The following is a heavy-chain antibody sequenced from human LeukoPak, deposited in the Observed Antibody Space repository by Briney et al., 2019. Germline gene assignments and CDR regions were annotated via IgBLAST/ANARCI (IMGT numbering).Heavy chain of an antibody. CDR1: GFTFSSYG. D-gene: IGHD3-10*01. V-gene: IGHV3-74*01. CDR3: ARDRGGGNDH. J-gene: IGHJ5*02. CDR2: ISSDGSTR. Sequence: PGGSLRLSCAASGFTFSSYGMHWVRQAPGKGLVWVSHISSDGSTRSYADSVKGRFTISRDNTNNTLYLQMTSLRAEDTAVYYCARDRGGGNDHWGQGTLVTASS.